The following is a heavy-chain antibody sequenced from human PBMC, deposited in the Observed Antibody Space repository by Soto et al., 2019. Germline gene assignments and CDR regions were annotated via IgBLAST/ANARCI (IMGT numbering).Heavy chain of an antibody. CDR2: ISGSGGST. V-gene: IGHV3-23*01. CDR3: AKDGRYDSSGYYRSGPFDI. Sequence: GGSLSLSCAASGFTFSSYSMSWVRQAPGKGLEWVSAISGSGGSTYYADSVKGRFTISRDNSKNTLYLQMNSLRAEDTAVYYCAKDGRYDSSGYYRSGPFDIWGQGTMVTVS. J-gene: IGHJ3*02. D-gene: IGHD3-22*01. CDR1: GFTFSSYS.